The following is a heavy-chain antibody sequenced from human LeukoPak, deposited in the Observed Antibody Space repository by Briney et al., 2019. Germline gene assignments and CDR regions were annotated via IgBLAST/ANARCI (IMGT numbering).Heavy chain of an antibody. J-gene: IGHJ6*03. CDR3: ARTSSYYYYYMDV. D-gene: IGHD2-2*01. V-gene: IGHV4-28*05. CDR2: IYYSGSI. Sequence: SETLSLTCAVSGYSISSSNWWGWIRQPPGKGLEWIGYIYYSGSIYYNPSLKSRVTMSVDTSKNQFSLKLSSVTAVDTAVYYCARTSSYYYYYMDVWGKGTTVTVSS. CDR1: GYSISSSNW.